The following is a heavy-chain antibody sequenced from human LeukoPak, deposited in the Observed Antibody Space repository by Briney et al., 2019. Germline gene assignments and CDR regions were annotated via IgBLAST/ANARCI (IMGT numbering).Heavy chain of an antibody. CDR2: IHSSGST. CDR1: GGSISTFYY. J-gene: IGHJ4*02. Sequence: SETLSLTCTVSGGSISTFYYWTWLRQTPGKGLEWIGNIHSSGSTSYNPSLKSRVSMSIDTSKNQFSLRLTSVTAADTAVYYCVRLQAVTGNFDYWGQGALVTVSS. D-gene: IGHD1-20*01. V-gene: IGHV4-4*09. CDR3: VRLQAVTGNFDY.